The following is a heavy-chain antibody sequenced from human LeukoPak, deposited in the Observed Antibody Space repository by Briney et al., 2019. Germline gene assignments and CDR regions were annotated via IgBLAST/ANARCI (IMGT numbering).Heavy chain of an antibody. CDR2: IWYDGSNK. J-gene: IGHJ4*02. CDR3: ARDKRDSSGYFDY. D-gene: IGHD3-22*01. Sequence: PGGSLRLSCAASGFTFSSYGMHWVRQAPGKGLEWVAVIWYDGSNKYYADSVKGRFTISRDNSKNTLYLQMNGLRAEDTAVYYCARDKRDSSGYFDYWGQGTLVTVSS. CDR1: GFTFSSYG. V-gene: IGHV3-33*01.